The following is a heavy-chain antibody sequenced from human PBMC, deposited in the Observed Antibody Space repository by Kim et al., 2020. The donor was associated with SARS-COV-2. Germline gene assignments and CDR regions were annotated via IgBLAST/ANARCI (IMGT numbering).Heavy chain of an antibody. CDR2: ISSSSSYI. J-gene: IGHJ6*04. CDR3: ARAGYCSSTSCYGELGYYCCRGV. Sequence: GGSLRLSCAASGFTFSSYSMNWVRQAPGKGLEWVSSISSSSSYIYYADSVKGRFTISRDNAKNSLYLQMNSLRAEDTAVYYCARAGYCSSTSCYGELGYYCCRGVGGRGPTVSVS. CDR1: GFTFSSYS. V-gene: IGHV3-21*01. D-gene: IGHD2-2*03.